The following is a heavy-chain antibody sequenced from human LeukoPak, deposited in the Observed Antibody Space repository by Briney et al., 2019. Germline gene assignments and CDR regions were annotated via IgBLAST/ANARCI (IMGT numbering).Heavy chain of an antibody. CDR1: GFTFSSCG. V-gene: IGHV3-33*06. Sequence: PGGSLRLSCSASGFTFSSCGMHWVRQAPGKGMEWVAVIWYDGSNKYYADSVKGRFTISRDNSKNTLYLQMNSLRAEDTAVYYCAKDWYGGNRAFDIWGQGTMVTVSS. D-gene: IGHD4-23*01. CDR2: IWYDGSNK. J-gene: IGHJ3*02. CDR3: AKDWYGGNRAFDI.